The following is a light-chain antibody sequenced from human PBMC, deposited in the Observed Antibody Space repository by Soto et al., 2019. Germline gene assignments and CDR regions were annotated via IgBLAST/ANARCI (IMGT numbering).Light chain of an antibody. CDR1: QSISNW. CDR2: HAS. Sequence: VDVTGSSSPVPASIGDRLKSACLASQSISNWLAWYQQKPGTAPKLLIYHASTLESGVPSRFSGIGSGTEFSLTISSLQPEDFATYFCLQHYTCPQAFGQGTKVDIK. V-gene: IGKV1-5*01. CDR3: LQHYTCPQA. J-gene: IGKJ1*01.